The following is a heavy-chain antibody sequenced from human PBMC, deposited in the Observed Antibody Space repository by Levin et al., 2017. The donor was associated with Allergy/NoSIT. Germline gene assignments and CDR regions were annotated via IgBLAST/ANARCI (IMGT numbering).Heavy chain of an antibody. D-gene: IGHD6-19*01. Sequence: GGSLRLSCAASGFTFSSYWMHWVRQAPGKGLVWVSRINSDGSSIGYADSVKGRFNISRDNAKNMLYLQMNSLRAEDTAVYYCARILDYKNGWYDYWGQGTLVTVSS. J-gene: IGHJ4*02. CDR3: ARILDYKNGWYDY. CDR1: GFTFSSYW. CDR2: INSDGSSI. V-gene: IGHV3-74*01.